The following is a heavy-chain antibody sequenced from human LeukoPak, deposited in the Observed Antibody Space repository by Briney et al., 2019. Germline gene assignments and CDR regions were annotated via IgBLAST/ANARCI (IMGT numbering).Heavy chain of an antibody. D-gene: IGHD3-10*01. CDR3: ASGTGGFGELIPFGY. J-gene: IGHJ4*02. CDR1: GGSISSSSYY. CDR2: IYYSGST. Sequence: SETLSLNCTVSGGSISSSSYYWGWIRQPPGKGLEWIGSIYYSGSTYYNPSLKSRVTISVDTSKNQFSLKLSSVTAADTAVYYCASGTGGFGELIPFGYWGQGTLVTVSS. V-gene: IGHV4-39*07.